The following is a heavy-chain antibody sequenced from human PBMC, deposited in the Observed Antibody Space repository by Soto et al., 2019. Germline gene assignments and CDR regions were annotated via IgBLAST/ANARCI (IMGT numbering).Heavy chain of an antibody. Sequence: ASVKVSCKASGYTFTSNGISWVRQAPGQGLEWMGWISAYNGNTNYAQKLQGRVTMTTDTSTSTAYMELRSLRSDDAAVYYCARDRVLVLLWFGELTDAFDIWGQGTMVTVSS. J-gene: IGHJ3*02. D-gene: IGHD3-10*01. CDR1: GYTFTSNG. CDR2: ISAYNGNT. V-gene: IGHV1-18*01. CDR3: ARDRVLVLLWFGELTDAFDI.